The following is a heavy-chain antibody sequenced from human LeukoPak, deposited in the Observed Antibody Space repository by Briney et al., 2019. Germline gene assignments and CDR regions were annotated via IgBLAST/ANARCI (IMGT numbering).Heavy chain of an antibody. CDR3: ARDPYSGNYGNYYYYYMGV. CDR2: ITSSGTYI. Sequence: GGSLRLSCATSGFTFNNYNMNWVRQAPGRALEWVSSITSSGTYIFYADSVKGRFTISRDNAKNSLYLQMNSLGPEDTAVYYCARDPYSGNYGNYYYYYMGVWGKGTTVTISS. D-gene: IGHD1-26*01. V-gene: IGHV3-21*01. J-gene: IGHJ6*03. CDR1: GFTFNNYN.